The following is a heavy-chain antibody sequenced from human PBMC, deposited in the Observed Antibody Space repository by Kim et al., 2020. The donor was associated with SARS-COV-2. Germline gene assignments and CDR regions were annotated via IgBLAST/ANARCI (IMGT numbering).Heavy chain of an antibody. CDR3: ARVSNSCGGDCFLLDAFDI. CDR1: GFTFSSYS. D-gene: IGHD2-21*02. Sequence: GGSLRLSCAASGFTFSSYSMNWVRQAPGKGLEWVSSISSSSSYIYYADSVKGRFTISRDNAKNSLYLQMNSLRAEDTAVYYCARVSNSCGGDCFLLDAFDIWGQGTMVTVSS. J-gene: IGHJ3*02. V-gene: IGHV3-21*01. CDR2: ISSSSSYI.